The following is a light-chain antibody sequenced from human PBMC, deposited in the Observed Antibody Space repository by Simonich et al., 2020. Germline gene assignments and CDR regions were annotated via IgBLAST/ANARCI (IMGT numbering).Light chain of an antibody. CDR1: QSVLYSSNNKNN. Sequence: DIVMTQSPDSLAVSLGERATINCKSSQSVLYSSNNKNNLAWYQQKPVQPPKLLIYCASTRESGVPDRFSGSGSGTDFTLTISSLQAEDVAVYYCQQYYSTPYTFGQGTKLEIK. V-gene: IGKV4-1*01. J-gene: IGKJ2*01. CDR2: CAS. CDR3: QQYYSTPYT.